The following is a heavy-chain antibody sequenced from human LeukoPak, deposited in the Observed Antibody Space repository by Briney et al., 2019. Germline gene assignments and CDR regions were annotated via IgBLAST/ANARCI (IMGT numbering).Heavy chain of an antibody. J-gene: IGHJ4*02. V-gene: IGHV3-30*02. Sequence: GGSLRLSCVASGFTFSIYGMHWVRQAPGKGLEWVAYLAYDASLVDYTNSVKGRFTISRDNSKNTLFLQMNSLRPEDTAVYYCAIQGGSWNYFDSWGQGTLVTVSS. D-gene: IGHD6-13*01. CDR1: GFTFSIYG. CDR2: LAYDASLV. CDR3: AIQGGSWNYFDS.